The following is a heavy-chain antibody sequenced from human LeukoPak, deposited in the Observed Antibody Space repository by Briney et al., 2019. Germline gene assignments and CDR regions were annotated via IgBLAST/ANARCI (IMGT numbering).Heavy chain of an antibody. J-gene: IGHJ6*03. CDR1: GGSFSGYY. V-gene: IGHV4-34*01. Sequence: PSETLSLTCAVYGGSFSGYYWSWIRQPPGKGLEWIGEINHSGSTNYNPSLKSRVTISVDPSKIQFSLKMSSVTAADTVVYFCARGRTYYYDSSGYYSNYYYYYMDVWGKGTTVTVSS. CDR3: ARGRTYYYDSSGYYSNYYYYYMDV. D-gene: IGHD3-22*01. CDR2: INHSGST.